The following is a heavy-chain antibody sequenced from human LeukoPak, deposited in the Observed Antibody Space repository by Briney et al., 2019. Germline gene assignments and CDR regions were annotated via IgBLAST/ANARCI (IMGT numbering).Heavy chain of an antibody. D-gene: IGHD3-10*01. J-gene: IGHJ6*03. CDR2: IYYSGST. Sequence: SETLSLTCTVSGGSISSGDYYWSWIRQPPGKGLEWIGYIYYSGSTYYNPSLKSRVTISVDTSKNQFSLKLSSVTAADTAVYYCASKRITMVRGASYYMDVWGKGTTVTVSS. CDR1: GGSISSGDYY. CDR3: ASKRITMVRGASYYMDV. V-gene: IGHV4-30-4*01.